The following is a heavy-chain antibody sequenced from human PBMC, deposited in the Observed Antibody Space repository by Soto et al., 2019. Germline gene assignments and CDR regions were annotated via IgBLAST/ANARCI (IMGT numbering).Heavy chain of an antibody. Sequence: ASVKVSCKASGYTFTSYGISWVRQAPGQGLEWMGWISAYNGNTNYAQKLQGGVTMTTDTSTSTAYMELRSLRSDDTAVYYCARLYCSSTSCYKGGWFDPWGQGTLVTVSS. CDR2: ISAYNGNT. V-gene: IGHV1-18*01. D-gene: IGHD2-2*02. J-gene: IGHJ5*02. CDR3: ARLYCSSTSCYKGGWFDP. CDR1: GYTFTSYG.